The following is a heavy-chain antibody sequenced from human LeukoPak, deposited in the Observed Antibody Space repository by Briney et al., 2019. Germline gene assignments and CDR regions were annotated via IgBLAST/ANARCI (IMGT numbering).Heavy chain of an antibody. D-gene: IGHD3-3*01. J-gene: IGHJ4*02. CDR2: INHSGST. CDR1: GGSFSGYY. CDR3: ARNLEWYDY. Sequence: SETLSLTCAVYGGSFSGYYWSWIRQPPGKGLEWIGEINHSGSTNYNPSLKSRVTISVDTSKNQFSLTLSSVTAADTAVYYCARNLEWYDYWGQGTLVTVSS. V-gene: IGHV4-34*01.